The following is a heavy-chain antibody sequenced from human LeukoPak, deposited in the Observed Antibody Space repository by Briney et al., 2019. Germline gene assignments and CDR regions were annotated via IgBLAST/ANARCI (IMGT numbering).Heavy chain of an antibody. Sequence: GGSLRLSCAAYGFTFSSYSMNWVRQAPGKVLEWVSSISSSSSYIYYADSVKGRFIISRDNAKNALYLQRNILRAEDTAVYYCARGLRAAAAPYNWFDPWGQGTLVTVSS. J-gene: IGHJ5*02. CDR3: ARGLRAAAAPYNWFDP. CDR2: ISSSSSYI. D-gene: IGHD6-13*01. CDR1: GFTFSSYS. V-gene: IGHV3-21*01.